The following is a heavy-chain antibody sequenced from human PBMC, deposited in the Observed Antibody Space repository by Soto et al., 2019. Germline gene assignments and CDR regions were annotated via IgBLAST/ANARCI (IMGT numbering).Heavy chain of an antibody. V-gene: IGHV1-69*06. J-gene: IGHJ4*02. CDR1: GGTFSSNA. CDR2: IIPIYASP. Sequence: QVQLVQSGAEVKKPGSSVKVSCKASGGTFSSNAISWVRQAPGQGLEWMGGIIPIYASPNYAQNFQGRVTVTADKATSTAYLELSRLKCAASAIYYCAVTVTGSRSPLAHWGRGTLVIVSS. D-gene: IGHD3-9*01. CDR3: AVTVTGSRSPLAH.